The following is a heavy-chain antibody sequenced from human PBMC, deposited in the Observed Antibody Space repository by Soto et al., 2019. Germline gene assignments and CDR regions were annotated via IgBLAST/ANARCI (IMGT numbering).Heavy chain of an antibody. V-gene: IGHV3-15*07. J-gene: IGHJ4*02. CDR2: IKSKTDGGTT. Sequence: PGGSLRLSCAASGFTFSNAWMNWVRQAPGKGLEWVGRIKSKTDGGTTDYAAPVKGRFTISRDDSKNTLYLQMNSLKTEDTSVYYCTTDLRSMVRGVISLRGYWGQGTLVTVSS. CDR3: TTDLRSMVRGVISLRGY. D-gene: IGHD3-10*01. CDR1: GFTFSNAW.